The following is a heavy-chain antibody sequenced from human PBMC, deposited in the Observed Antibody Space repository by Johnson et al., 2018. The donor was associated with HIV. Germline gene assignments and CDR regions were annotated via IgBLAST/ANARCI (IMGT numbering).Heavy chain of an antibody. J-gene: IGHJ3*02. CDR3: ARVRAGRENAFDI. CDR1: GFTFRNYA. Sequence: VQLVESGGGLVKPGGSLRLSCAASGFTFRNYAMHWVRQAPGKGLEWVAVISYDGSNKYYADSVKGRFTISRDNSKNTLSLQMNSPRVDDTAIYYCARVRAGRENAFDIWGQGTMVTVSS. CDR2: ISYDGSNK. D-gene: IGHD1-26*01. V-gene: IGHV3-30*04.